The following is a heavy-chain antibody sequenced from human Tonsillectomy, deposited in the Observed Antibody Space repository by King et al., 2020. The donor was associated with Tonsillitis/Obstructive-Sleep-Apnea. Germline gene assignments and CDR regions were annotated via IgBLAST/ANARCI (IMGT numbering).Heavy chain of an antibody. CDR2: INPSGGST. CDR3: AREGIYCSSTSCYENRAFDI. D-gene: IGHD2-2*01. V-gene: IGHV1-46*01. J-gene: IGHJ3*02. Sequence: QLVQSGAEVKKPGASVKGSCKASGYTFTSYYMHWVRQAPGQGLEWMGIINPSGGSTSYAQKFQGRVTMTRDTSTSTVYMELSSLRSEDTAVYYCAREGIYCSSTSCYENRAFDIWGQGTMVTVSS. CDR1: GYTFTSYY.